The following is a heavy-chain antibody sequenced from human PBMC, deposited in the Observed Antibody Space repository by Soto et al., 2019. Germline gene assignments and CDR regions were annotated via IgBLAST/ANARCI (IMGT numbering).Heavy chain of an antibody. J-gene: IGHJ4*02. Sequence: PGGSLRLSCAASGFTFSSYAMSWVRRAPGKGLEWVSAISGSGGSTYYADSVKGRFTISRDNSKNTLYLQMNSLRAEDTAVYYCAKAGGVIVVAPTDYWGQGTLVTVSS. CDR3: AKAGGVIVVAPTDY. D-gene: IGHD3-22*01. V-gene: IGHV3-23*01. CDR1: GFTFSSYA. CDR2: ISGSGGST.